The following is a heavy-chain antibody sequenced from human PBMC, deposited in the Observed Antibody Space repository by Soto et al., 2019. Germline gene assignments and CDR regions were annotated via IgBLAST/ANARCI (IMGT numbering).Heavy chain of an antibody. J-gene: IGHJ3*02. CDR1: GFTFSSYG. V-gene: IGHV3-33*01. Sequence: GGSLRLSCAASGFTFSSYGMHWVRQAPGKGLEWVAVIWYDGSNKYYADSVKGRFTISRDNSKNTLYLQMNSLRAADTAVYYCARERALPGDAFDIWGQGTMVTVSS. CDR3: ARERALPGDAFDI. CDR2: IWYDGSNK.